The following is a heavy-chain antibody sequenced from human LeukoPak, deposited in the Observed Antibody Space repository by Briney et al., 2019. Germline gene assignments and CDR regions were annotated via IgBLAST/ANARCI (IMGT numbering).Heavy chain of an antibody. Sequence: SGPTLVNPTPPLTLTCTFSGFSLSTSGMCVSWIRQPPGKALEWLARIDWDGDKWYSTSLKTRLTISKDTSKNQVVLTMTNMDPVDTATYYCARKGSAWNYFDYWGQGALVTVSS. CDR1: GFSLSTSGMC. J-gene: IGHJ4*02. V-gene: IGHV2-70*11. CDR3: ARKGSAWNYFDY. D-gene: IGHD6-19*01. CDR2: IDWDGDK.